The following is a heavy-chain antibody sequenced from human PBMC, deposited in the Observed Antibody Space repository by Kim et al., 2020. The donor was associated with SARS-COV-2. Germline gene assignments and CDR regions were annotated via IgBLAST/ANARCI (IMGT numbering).Heavy chain of an antibody. V-gene: IGHV3-11*06. D-gene: IGHD6-13*01. CDR3: ARIPRYIAAAGSYYYYGMDV. J-gene: IGHJ6*02. Sequence: RFTISRDNAKNSLYLQMNSLRAEDTAVYYCARIPRYIAAAGSYYYYGMDVWGQGTTVTVSS.